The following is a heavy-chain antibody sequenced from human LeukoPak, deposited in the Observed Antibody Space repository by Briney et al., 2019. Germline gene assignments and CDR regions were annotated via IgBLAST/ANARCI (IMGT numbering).Heavy chain of an antibody. J-gene: IGHJ6*03. CDR2: INHSGST. Sequence: SETLSLTCAVYGGSFSGYYWSWIRQPPGKGLEWIGEINHSGSTNYNPSLKSRVTISVDTSKNQFSLKLSSVTAADTAVYYCAHSEEYSSSSGVFHYYYMDVWGKGTTVTVSS. CDR1: GGSFSGYY. V-gene: IGHV4-34*01. CDR3: AHSEEYSSSSGVFHYYYMDV. D-gene: IGHD6-6*01.